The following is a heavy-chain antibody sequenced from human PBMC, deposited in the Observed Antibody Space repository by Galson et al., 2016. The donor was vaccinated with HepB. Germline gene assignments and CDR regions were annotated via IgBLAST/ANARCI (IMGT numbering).Heavy chain of an antibody. V-gene: IGHV3-21*04. J-gene: IGHJ6*02. CDR1: GFTLSNYR. D-gene: IGHD2-15*01. CDR2: ISSSSVYI. CDR3: AKVRRIRSTAGMDV. Sequence: SLRLSCAVSGFTLSNYRIDWVRQAPGKGLEWVSCISSSSVYIWYADSVRGRFTNSRDNAKNSLYLQMNSLRVEDTAFYYCAKVRRIRSTAGMDVWGQGTTVTVSS.